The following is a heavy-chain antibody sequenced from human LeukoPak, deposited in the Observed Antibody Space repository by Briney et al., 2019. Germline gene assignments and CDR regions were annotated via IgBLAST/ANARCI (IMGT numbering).Heavy chain of an antibody. D-gene: IGHD5-12*01. CDR3: ARAWLRLNPYFDY. Sequence: SVKVSCKASGYTFTSYDINWVRQATGQGLEWMGWMNPNSGNTGYAQKFQGRVTITRNTSISTAHMELSSLRSEDTAVYYCARAWLRLNPYFDYWGQGTLVTVSS. J-gene: IGHJ4*02. CDR1: GYTFTSYD. CDR2: MNPNSGNT. V-gene: IGHV1-8*03.